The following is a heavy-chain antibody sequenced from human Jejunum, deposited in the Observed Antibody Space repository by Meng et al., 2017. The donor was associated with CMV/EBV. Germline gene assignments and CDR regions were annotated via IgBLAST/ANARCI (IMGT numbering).Heavy chain of an antibody. D-gene: IGHD5-24*01. V-gene: IGHV1-3*04. CDR1: GYTFTAYY. J-gene: IGHJ4*02. Sequence: SCKASGYTFTAYYIHWVRQVPGQRLEWMGSINTGNDNTKSSRRFQGRVTITRDTSASTAYMELSSLRSEDTAVYYCARSRGDGYNLDYWGQGTLVTVSS. CDR2: INTGNDNT. CDR3: ARSRGDGYNLDY.